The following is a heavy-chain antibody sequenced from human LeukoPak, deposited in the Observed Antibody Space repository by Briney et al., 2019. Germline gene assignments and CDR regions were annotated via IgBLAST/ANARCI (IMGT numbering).Heavy chain of an antibody. CDR2: ISSSSSYI. J-gene: IGHJ3*02. CDR1: GFTLSSYS. V-gene: IGHV3-21*01. Sequence: GGSLRLSCAASGFTLSSYSMNWVRQAPGKGLEWVSSISSSSSYIYYADSVKGRFTISRDNAKNSLYLQMNSLGAEDTAVYYCARDSGSAWAFDIWGQGTMVTVSS. CDR3: ARDSGSAWAFDI. D-gene: IGHD1-26*01.